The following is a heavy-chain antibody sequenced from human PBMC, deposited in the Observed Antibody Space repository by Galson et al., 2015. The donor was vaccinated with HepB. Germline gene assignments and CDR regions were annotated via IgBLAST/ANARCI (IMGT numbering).Heavy chain of an antibody. D-gene: IGHD1-26*01. CDR3: AREGSSYPDYLHH. CDR2: VSGGGDTT. V-gene: IGHV3-23*01. J-gene: IGHJ1*01. CDR1: GFTFNSYA. Sequence: SLRLSCAASGFTFNSYALSWVRQAPGKGLEWVSSVSGGGDTTYYADSVKGRFTISRDNSKNALYLQMNSLRAEDTAVYYCAREGSSYPDYLHHWGRGTLVTVSS.